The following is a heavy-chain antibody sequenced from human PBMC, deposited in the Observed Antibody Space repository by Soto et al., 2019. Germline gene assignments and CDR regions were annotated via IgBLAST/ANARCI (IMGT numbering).Heavy chain of an antibody. CDR1: GFTFRTYW. D-gene: IGHD5-18*01. V-gene: IGHV3-7*05. J-gene: IGHJ6*02. CDR2: INLDGSEK. CDR3: ARDGSTSWYSYDYHGMDV. Sequence: EVQLVESGGGLVQPGGSLRLSCAASGFTFRTYWLSWVRQVPGKGLEWVANINLDGSEKNYVDSVKGRFTIARDNARNSFYLQMSRLRAEDTALYYCARDGSTSWYSYDYHGMDVWGQGTTVTVSS.